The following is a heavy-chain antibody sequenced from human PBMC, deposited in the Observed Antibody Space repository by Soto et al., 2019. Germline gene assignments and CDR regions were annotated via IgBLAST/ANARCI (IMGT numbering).Heavy chain of an antibody. V-gene: IGHV3-21*02. CDR1: GFTFSSYN. J-gene: IGHJ4*02. D-gene: IGHD2-21*02. CDR3: ARENAYGDPNYFDY. CDR2: ISSSSNYI. Sequence: EVQLVESGGGLVKPGGSLRLSCTASGFTFSSYNMNWVRQAPGKGLEGVSSISSSSNYIYYADSMKGRFTISRDNAKNSLYLQMNSLRAEDTAVYYCARENAYGDPNYFDYWGQGTLVTVSS.